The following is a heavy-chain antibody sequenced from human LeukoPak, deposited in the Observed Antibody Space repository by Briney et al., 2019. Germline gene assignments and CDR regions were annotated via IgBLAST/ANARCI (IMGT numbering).Heavy chain of an antibody. V-gene: IGHV3-30*04. CDR1: GFTFSSYA. CDR3: ATGGWRPTGYFEY. J-gene: IGHJ4*02. D-gene: IGHD2-15*01. Sequence: GGSLRLSCAASGFTFSSYAMHWVRQAPGKGLEWVAVTPYDGRNKYSADSVKGRFTISRDNSKNTVYLQMNSLRTEDTAVYYCATGGWRPTGYFEYWGQGTLFTVSS. CDR2: TPYDGRNK.